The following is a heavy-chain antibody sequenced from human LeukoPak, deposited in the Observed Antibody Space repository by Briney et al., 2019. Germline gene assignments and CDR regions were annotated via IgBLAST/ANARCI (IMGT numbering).Heavy chain of an antibody. CDR3: ARDWGGEAGTGRVDH. Sequence: ASVKVSCKASGYTFIHYSISWLRQAPGQGLEWMGWINTEKGHTNYAQKFRDRLTVTTDTSTNTAYMELTNLRSDDTAVYYCARDWGGEAGTGRVDHWGQGTLVKVSS. CDR1: GYTFIHYS. V-gene: IGHV1-18*01. CDR2: INTEKGHT. D-gene: IGHD2-21*01. J-gene: IGHJ4*02.